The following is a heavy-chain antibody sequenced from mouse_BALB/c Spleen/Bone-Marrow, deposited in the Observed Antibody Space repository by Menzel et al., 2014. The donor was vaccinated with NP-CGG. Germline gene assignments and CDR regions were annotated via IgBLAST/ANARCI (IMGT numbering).Heavy chain of an antibody. V-gene: IGHV1-80*01. CDR3: ASVYDYGRGYAMDY. D-gene: IGHD2-4*01. CDR1: GYAFSNYG. Sequence: VQRVESGAELVRPGSSVKISCKASGYAFSNYGMNWVKQRPGQGLEWIGQIYPGDGDTNYNGKFKSRVTLTADKSSSTAYMQLSSLTSEDSAVYFCASVYDYGRGYAMDYWGQGTSVTVSS. CDR2: IYPGDGDT. J-gene: IGHJ4*01.